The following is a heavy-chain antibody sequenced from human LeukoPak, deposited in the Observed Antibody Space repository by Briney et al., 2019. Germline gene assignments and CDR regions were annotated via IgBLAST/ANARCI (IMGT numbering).Heavy chain of an antibody. V-gene: IGHV1-18*01. Sequence: GASVKVSCKASGYTFTSYGITWVRQAPGQGLEWMGWVSAYADNTNYVQRIQGRVTMTTDTSTSTAYMELRSLRSDDTAVYYCARDCIGCHGFDYWDQGTLVTVSS. CDR2: VSAYADNT. D-gene: IGHD2-15*01. CDR1: GYTFTSYG. J-gene: IGHJ4*02. CDR3: ARDCIGCHGFDY.